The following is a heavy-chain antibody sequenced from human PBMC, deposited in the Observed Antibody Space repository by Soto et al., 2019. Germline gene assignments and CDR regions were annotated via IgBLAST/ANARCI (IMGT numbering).Heavy chain of an antibody. CDR2: ITSSSSTI. Sequence: AGSLCLSCASSVCTFITYCMSWVRQAPGKGLEWIAYITSSSSTIFYAASVKGRFTITRDNAKNSLYLQMNSLRDEDTGVYYCARDNGIEGSFDPWGQGTLVTVSS. V-gene: IGHV3-48*02. CDR3: ARDNGIEGSFDP. J-gene: IGHJ5*02. CDR1: VCTFITYC.